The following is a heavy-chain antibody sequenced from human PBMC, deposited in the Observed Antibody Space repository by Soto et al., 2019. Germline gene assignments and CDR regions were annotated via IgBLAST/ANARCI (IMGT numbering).Heavy chain of an antibody. Sequence: PGGSLRLSCTASGFTFGDYAMSWFRQAPGKGLEWVGFIRSKAYGGATEYAASVKGRFTISRDDSKSIAYLQMNSLKTEDTAVYYCTRDLRDIVVVVAATEGVFDYWGQGTLVTVS. CDR3: TRDLRDIVVVVAATEGVFDY. CDR1: GFTFGDYA. J-gene: IGHJ4*02. CDR2: IRSKAYGGAT. V-gene: IGHV3-49*03. D-gene: IGHD2-15*01.